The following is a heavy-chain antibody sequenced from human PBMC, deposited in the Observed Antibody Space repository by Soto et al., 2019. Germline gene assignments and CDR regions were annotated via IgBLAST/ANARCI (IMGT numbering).Heavy chain of an antibody. CDR2: ISSSSSTI. V-gene: IGHV3-48*01. CDR3: ARRDFWSGYPKYYYYYYMDV. Sequence: GGSLRLSCAASGFTFSSYSMNWVRQAPGKGLEWVSYISSSSSTIYYADSVKGRFTISRDNAKNSLYLQMNSLRAEDTAVYYCARRDFWSGYPKYYYYYYMDVWGKGTTVTVSS. D-gene: IGHD3-3*01. J-gene: IGHJ6*03. CDR1: GFTFSSYS.